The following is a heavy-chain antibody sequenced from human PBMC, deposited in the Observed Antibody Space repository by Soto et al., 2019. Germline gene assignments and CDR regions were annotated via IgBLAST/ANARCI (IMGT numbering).Heavy chain of an antibody. Sequence: GGSLRLSCAASGFTFSDYYMSWIRQAPGKGLEWVSYISSSGSTIYYADSVKGRFTISRDNAKNSLYLQMNSLRAEDTAVYYCARGYCSGGSCPNWFDPWGQGTLVTVSS. V-gene: IGHV3-11*01. CDR2: ISSSGSTI. CDR3: ARGYCSGGSCPNWFDP. J-gene: IGHJ5*02. CDR1: GFTFSDYY. D-gene: IGHD2-15*01.